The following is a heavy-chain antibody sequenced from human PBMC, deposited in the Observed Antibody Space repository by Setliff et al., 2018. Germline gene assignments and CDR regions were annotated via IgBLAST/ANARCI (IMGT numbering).Heavy chain of an antibody. D-gene: IGHD7-27*01. Sequence: PGGSLRLSCTASGFTVSSNYMSWVRQAPGKGLEWVSVIYSGGSTYYADSVKGRFTIPRDNSKNTLYLQMNSLRAEDTAVYYCVRDLHWGFDYWGLGTLVTVSS. CDR1: GFTVSSNY. CDR3: VRDLHWGFDY. V-gene: IGHV3-66*01. CDR2: IYSGGST. J-gene: IGHJ4*02.